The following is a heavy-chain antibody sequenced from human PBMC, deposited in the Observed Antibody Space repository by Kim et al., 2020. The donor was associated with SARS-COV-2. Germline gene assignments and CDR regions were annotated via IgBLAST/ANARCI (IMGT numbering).Heavy chain of an antibody. CDR3: AKDHPSSGWPTFDS. J-gene: IGHJ4*02. Sequence: GGSLRLSCAASGFTFSRYAMSWVRQAPGKGPEWIAAVNNGGNAYYANSAKGRFTVSRDNNRNTLDLQMNSLTAEDTALYFCAKDHPSSGWPTFDSWGPGT. V-gene: IGHV3-23*01. CDR1: GFTFSRYA. D-gene: IGHD6-19*01. CDR2: VNNGGNA.